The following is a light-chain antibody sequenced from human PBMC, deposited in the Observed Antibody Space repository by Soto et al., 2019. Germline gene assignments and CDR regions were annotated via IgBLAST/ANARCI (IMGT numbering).Light chain of an antibody. V-gene: IGLV1-40*01. CDR2: GNS. Sequence: QSVLTQPPSVSGAPGQRVTISCTGNSSNIGAGYDVHWYQQLPGTAPKLLIYGNSNRPSGVPDRFSGSKSGTSASLAITGLQAEDEADYYCQSYDSRLSGYVVFGGGTKLTVL. CDR1: SSNIGAGYD. J-gene: IGLJ2*01. CDR3: QSYDSRLSGYVV.